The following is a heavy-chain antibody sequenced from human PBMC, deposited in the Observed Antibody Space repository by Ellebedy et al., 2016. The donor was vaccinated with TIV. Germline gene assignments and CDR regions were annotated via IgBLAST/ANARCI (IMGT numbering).Heavy chain of an antibody. D-gene: IGHD6-13*01. CDR1: GFTFSSHD. CDR3: ASASAGLDY. CDR2: IGSAGDT. J-gene: IGHJ4*02. Sequence: PGGSLRLSCAASGFTFSSHDMHRVRQGTGKGLEWVSAIGSAGDTSYSGSVKGRFTISRENGKNSVYLQMNSLRAEDTAVYYCASASAGLDYWGQGTLVTVSS. V-gene: IGHV3-13*01.